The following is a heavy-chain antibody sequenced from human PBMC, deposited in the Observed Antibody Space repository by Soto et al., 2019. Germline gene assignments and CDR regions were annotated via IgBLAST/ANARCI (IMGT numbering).Heavy chain of an antibody. V-gene: IGHV5-51*01. CDR1: GYKFTSYW. D-gene: IGHD2-2*01. Sequence: PGESLKISCQGSGYKFTSYWIGWVRQMPGKGLEWMGIIYPGDSDTKYSPSFQGQVTISADKSINTAYLQWRSLKASDTAMYYCARPFRTSSHYGMPVCGQGTMVTVSS. J-gene: IGHJ6*02. CDR2: IYPGDSDT. CDR3: ARPFRTSSHYGMPV.